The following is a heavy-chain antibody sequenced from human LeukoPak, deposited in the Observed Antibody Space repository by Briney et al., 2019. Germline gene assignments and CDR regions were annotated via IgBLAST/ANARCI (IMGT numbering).Heavy chain of an antibody. CDR1: GFTFSSYG. CDR3: ARGRVGATTHYYYGMDV. V-gene: IGHV3-33*01. D-gene: IGHD1-26*01. Sequence: PGRSLRLSCAASGFTFSSYGMHWVRQAPGKGLEWVAVIWYDGSNKYYAGSVKGRFTISRDNSKNTLYLQMNSLRAEDTAVYYCARGRVGATTHYYYGMDVWGQGTTVTVSS. J-gene: IGHJ6*02. CDR2: IWYDGSNK.